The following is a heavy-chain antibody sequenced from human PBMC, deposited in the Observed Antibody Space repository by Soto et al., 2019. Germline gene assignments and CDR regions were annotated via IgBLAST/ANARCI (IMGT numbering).Heavy chain of an antibody. J-gene: IGHJ4*02. CDR3: ARSGVDILTGYYPRYFDY. V-gene: IGHV1-46*01. CDR2: INPSGGST. D-gene: IGHD3-9*01. Sequence: GASVKVSCKASGYTFTSYYMHWVRQAPGQGLEWMGIINPSGGSTSYAQKFQGRVTMTRDTSTSTVYMELSSLRSEDTAVYYCARSGVDILTGYYPRYFDYWGQGTLVTVSS. CDR1: GYTFTSYY.